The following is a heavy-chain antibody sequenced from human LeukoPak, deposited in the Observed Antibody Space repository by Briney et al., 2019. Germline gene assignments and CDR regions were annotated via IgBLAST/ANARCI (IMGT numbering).Heavy chain of an antibody. Sequence: GASVKVSCKASGCTFTSYDINWVRQATGQGLEWMGWINPNSGGTNYAQKFQGWVTMTRDTSISTAYMELSRLRSDDTAVYYCARGGYGYAFDIWGQGTMVTVSS. CDR2: INPNSGGT. V-gene: IGHV1-2*04. J-gene: IGHJ3*02. D-gene: IGHD6-25*01. CDR3: ARGGYGYAFDI. CDR1: GCTFTSYD.